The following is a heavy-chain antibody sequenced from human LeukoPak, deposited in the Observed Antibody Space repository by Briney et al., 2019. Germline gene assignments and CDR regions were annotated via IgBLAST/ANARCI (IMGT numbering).Heavy chain of an antibody. D-gene: IGHD3-10*01. CDR1: GFTFSSYG. CDR2: IWYDGSNK. Sequence: PGGSLRLSCAASGFTFSSYGMHWVRQAPGKGLEWVAVIWYDGSNKYYADSVKGRFTISRENAKNSLYLQMNSLRAGDTAVYYCARVGPAKCLWFGEFGGECYFDYWGQGTLVTVSS. J-gene: IGHJ4*02. V-gene: IGHV3-33*01. CDR3: ARVGPAKCLWFGEFGGECYFDY.